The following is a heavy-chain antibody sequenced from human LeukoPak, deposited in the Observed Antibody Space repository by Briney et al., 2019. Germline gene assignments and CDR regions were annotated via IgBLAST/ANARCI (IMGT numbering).Heavy chain of an antibody. CDR1: GYSFTSYW. CDR3: ARHEGYCSSTSCYYPFY. CDR2: IYPGDSDT. J-gene: IGHJ4*02. V-gene: IGHV5-51*01. D-gene: IGHD2-2*01. Sequence: GESLKISCKGSGYSFTSYWIGWVRQMPGKGLEWMGIIYPGDSDTRYSPSFQGQVTISADKSISTAYLQWSSLKASDTAMYYCARHEGYCSSTSCYYPFYWGQGTLVTVSS.